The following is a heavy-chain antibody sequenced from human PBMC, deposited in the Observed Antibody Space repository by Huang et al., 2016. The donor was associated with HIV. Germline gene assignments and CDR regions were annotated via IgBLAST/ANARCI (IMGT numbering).Heavy chain of an antibody. Sequence: EVQLLESGGGLVQPGGSLRLSCAASIFTFSSSAMSWVRQAPGKVLEWVSCIRGSGSSTYYADSVKGRFTIARDNSRNTLYLQMKSLRVEDTAIYYCAKGSERSLTGPKYQYYFDYWGQGTLVTVSS. D-gene: IGHD3-3*01. CDR3: AKGSERSLTGPKYQYYFDY. J-gene: IGHJ4*02. CDR2: IRGSGSST. V-gene: IGHV3-23*01. CDR1: IFTFSSSA.